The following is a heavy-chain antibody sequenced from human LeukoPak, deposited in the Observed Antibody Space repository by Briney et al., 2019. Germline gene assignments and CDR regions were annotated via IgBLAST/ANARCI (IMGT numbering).Heavy chain of an antibody. CDR2: ISSSSSYI. J-gene: IGHJ6*02. CDR1: GFTFSSYS. D-gene: IGHD2-15*01. CDR3: ARELVAPGGMDV. V-gene: IGHV3-21*01. Sequence: PGGSLRLSCAASGFTFSSYSMNWVRQAPGKGLEWVSSISSSSSYIYYADSVKGRFAISRDNAKNSLYLQMNSLRAEDTAVYYCARELVAPGGMDVWGQGTTVTVSS.